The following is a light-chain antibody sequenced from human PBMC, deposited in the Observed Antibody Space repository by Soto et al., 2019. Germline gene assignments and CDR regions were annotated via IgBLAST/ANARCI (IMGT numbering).Light chain of an antibody. Sequence: QSVLTQPVSVSGSPGQSITISCTGTSSDVGSYNYVSWYQHHPGKAPKLMIYDVSNRPSGVSNRFSGSKSGNTASLSISGLQPEEEADYYCSSYRTSNTRQIVCGTGTKVTVL. CDR3: SSYRTSNTRQIV. CDR2: DVS. V-gene: IGLV2-14*03. CDR1: SSDVGSYNY. J-gene: IGLJ1*01.